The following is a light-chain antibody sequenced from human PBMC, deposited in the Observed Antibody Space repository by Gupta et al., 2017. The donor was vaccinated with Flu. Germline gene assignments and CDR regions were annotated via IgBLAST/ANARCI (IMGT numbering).Light chain of an antibody. J-gene: IGLJ2*01. Sequence: FXXTQPXSVSEXPGKTVTISCTXSSGSIASNYVQWYQQRPGSSPTPVIFEDSQRPSGVPDRFSGSIDSSSNSASLTISGLKTEDEAHYYCQSYDGTNVVFGGGTHLTVL. CDR1: SGSIASNY. V-gene: IGLV6-57*01. CDR3: QSYDGTNVV. CDR2: EDS.